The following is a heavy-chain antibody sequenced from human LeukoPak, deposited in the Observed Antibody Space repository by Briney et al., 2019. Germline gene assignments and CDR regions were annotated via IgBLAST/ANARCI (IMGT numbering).Heavy chain of an antibody. CDR2: IYYSGST. J-gene: IGHJ1*01. CDR1: GGSISSSSYY. D-gene: IGHD3-22*01. Sequence: SETLSLTCTVSGGSISSSSYYWGWIRQPPGKGLEWIGSIYYSGSTYYNPSLKSRVTISVDTSKNQFSLKLSSVTAADTAVYYCARAYYDSSGYIAEYFQHWGQGTLVTVSS. CDR3: ARAYYDSSGYIAEYFQH. V-gene: IGHV4-39*07.